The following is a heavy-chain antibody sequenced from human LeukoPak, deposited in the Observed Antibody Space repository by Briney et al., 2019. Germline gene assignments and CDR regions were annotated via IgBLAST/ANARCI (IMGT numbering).Heavy chain of an antibody. V-gene: IGHV4-39*01. Sequence: SETLSLTCTVSGGSISSSSYYWGWIRQPPGKGLEWIGSIYYSGSTYYNPSLKSRVTISVDTSKNQFSLKLSSVTAADTAVYYCARREYYYGSGRLVWGQGTLVTVSS. CDR2: IYYSGST. D-gene: IGHD3-10*01. CDR3: ARREYYYGSGRLV. CDR1: GGSISSSSYY. J-gene: IGHJ4*02.